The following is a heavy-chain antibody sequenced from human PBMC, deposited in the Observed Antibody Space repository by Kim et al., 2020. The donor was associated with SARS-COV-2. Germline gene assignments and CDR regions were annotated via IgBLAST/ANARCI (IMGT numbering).Heavy chain of an antibody. CDR2: INTNTGKP. Sequence: ASVKVSCKASGNTFSSYAMNWVRQAPGQGLEWMGWINTNTGKPAYAQGFTGRFVFSVDTSVSTTYLQISSLKSEDTAVYYCASSMVYGVISAFDLWGQGTMVTVSS. CDR1: GNTFSSYA. J-gene: IGHJ3*01. D-gene: IGHD3-10*01. V-gene: IGHV7-4-1*02. CDR3: ASSMVYGVISAFDL.